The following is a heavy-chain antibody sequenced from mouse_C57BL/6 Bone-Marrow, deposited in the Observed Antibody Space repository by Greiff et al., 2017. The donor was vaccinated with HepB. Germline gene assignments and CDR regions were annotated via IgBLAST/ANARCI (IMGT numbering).Heavy chain of an antibody. CDR1: GFSFTSYG. J-gene: IGHJ4*01. V-gene: IGHV2-2*01. D-gene: IGHD1-1*01. Sequence: VKLVESGPGLVQPSQRLSITCTVSGFSFTSYGVHWVRQSPGKGLEWLGVIWSGGSTDYNAAFISRLSISKDNSKSQVFFKMNSLQADDTAIYYCASPYYYGSSSHWGQGTSVTVSS. CDR3: ASPYYYGSSSH. CDR2: IWSGGST.